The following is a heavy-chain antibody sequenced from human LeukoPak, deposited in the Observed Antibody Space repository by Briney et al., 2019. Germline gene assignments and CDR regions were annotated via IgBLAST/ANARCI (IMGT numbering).Heavy chain of an antibody. J-gene: IGHJ4*02. Sequence: GGSLRLSCAASGFTFSSYAMSWVRQAPGKALEWVSAITGSGGSTYYADSVKGRFTISRDNSKNTLYVQMNSLRAEDTAVYYCATERNWVFDYWGQGTLVTVSS. CDR3: ATERNWVFDY. CDR2: ITGSGGST. V-gene: IGHV3-23*01. D-gene: IGHD7-27*01. CDR1: GFTFSSYA.